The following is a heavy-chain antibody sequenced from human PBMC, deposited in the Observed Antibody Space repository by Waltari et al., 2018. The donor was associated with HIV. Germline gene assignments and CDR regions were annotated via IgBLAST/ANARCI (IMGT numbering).Heavy chain of an antibody. J-gene: IGHJ4*02. Sequence: QVQLIQSGAEVRKPGSSEKVSCKASGGTFTHFAISWVRQAPGQGLEGLGRSIAILGTAKFTQRFKGRLPLTADKSTTTAYLVLSSRRSEDTAVYYGARYPSHLRCPDDWGQGTLVTVSP. CDR2: SIAILGTA. CDR1: GGTFTHFA. D-gene: IGHD2-2*01. CDR3: ARYPSHLRCPDD. V-gene: IGHV1-69*04.